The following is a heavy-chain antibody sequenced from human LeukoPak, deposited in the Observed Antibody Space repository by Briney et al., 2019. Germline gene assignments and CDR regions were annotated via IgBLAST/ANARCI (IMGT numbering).Heavy chain of an antibody. CDR3: ARARIRDTADGMDV. CDR2: IIPILGIA. V-gene: IGHV1-69*04. CDR1: GYTLTELS. J-gene: IGHJ6*02. D-gene: IGHD5-18*01. Sequence: HGASVKVSCKVSGYTLTELSMHWVRQAPGQGLEWMGRIIPILGIANYAQKFQGRVTITADKSTSTAYMELSSLRSEDTAVYYCARARIRDTADGMDVWGQGTTVTVSS.